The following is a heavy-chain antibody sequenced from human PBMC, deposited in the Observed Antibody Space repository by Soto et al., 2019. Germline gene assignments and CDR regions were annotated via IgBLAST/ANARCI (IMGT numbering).Heavy chain of an antibody. V-gene: IGHV1-18*04. J-gene: IGHJ6*02. CDR2: ISAYNGNT. CDR3: ARVGNQVEKQLSRIAVAGTQSYYYYYGMDV. D-gene: IGHD6-19*01. Sequence: GAAAKFSCKASGYSFTSYGISWVRQGTGQGLEWMGWISAYNGNTSYAQKLQGRVTMTTDTSTSTAYMELRSLRSDDTAVYYCARVGNQVEKQLSRIAVAGTQSYYYYYGMDVWGQGTTVTVSS. CDR1: GYSFTSYG.